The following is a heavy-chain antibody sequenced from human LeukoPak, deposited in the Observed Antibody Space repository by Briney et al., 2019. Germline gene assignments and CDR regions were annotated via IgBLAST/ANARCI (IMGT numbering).Heavy chain of an antibody. CDR3: AKVRWDNSGWYYLDS. J-gene: IGHJ4*02. CDR1: GFSFSNYG. CDR2: ISTSGSST. V-gene: IGHV3-23*01. D-gene: IGHD6-19*01. Sequence: GGSLRLSCAASGFSFSNYGMSWVRQAPGKGLEWVSSISTSGSSTYYVDSVKGRFTISRDNSKNTLYLQMNSLRGEDTAVYYCAKVRWDNSGWYYLDSWGQGTLVTVSS.